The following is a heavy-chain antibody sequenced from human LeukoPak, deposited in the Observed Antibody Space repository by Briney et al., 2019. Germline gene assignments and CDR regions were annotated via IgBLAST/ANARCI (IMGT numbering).Heavy chain of an antibody. J-gene: IGHJ2*01. CDR2: IHYSGST. CDR1: GDSVTSGHYY. V-gene: IGHV4-61*03. CDR3: ARAPSYYWYFDV. Sequence: SETLSLTCTVSGDSVTSGHYYWTWIRQPPGKGLEWIGYIHYSGSTNYNPSLKNRLTISIDTSKNHFSLKLSSVTTTDTAVYYCARAPSYYWYFDVWGRGTLVTVSS.